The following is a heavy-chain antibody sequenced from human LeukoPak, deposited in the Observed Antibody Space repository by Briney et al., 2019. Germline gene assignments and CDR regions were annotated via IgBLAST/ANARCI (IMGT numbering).Heavy chain of an antibody. D-gene: IGHD1-7*01. CDR1: GYTFTGYY. Sequence: ASVKVSCKASGYTFTGYYMHWVRQAPGQGLEWMGWINPNSGGTNYAQKFQGRVTMTRDTSISTAYMELSRLRSDDTAVYYCARDWGNTRTNIDSWGQGTLVTVS. V-gene: IGHV1-2*02. J-gene: IGHJ4*02. CDR3: ARDWGNTRTNIDS. CDR2: INPNSGGT.